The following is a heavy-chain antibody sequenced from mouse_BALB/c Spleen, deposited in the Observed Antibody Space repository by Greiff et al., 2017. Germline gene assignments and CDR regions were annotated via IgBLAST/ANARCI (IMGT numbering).Heavy chain of an antibody. Sequence: VQLQQPGAELVKPGASVKLSCKASGYTFTSYWMHWVKQRPGQGLEWIGAIYPGNSDTSYNQKFKGKAKLTAVTSTSTAYMELSSLTNEDSAVYYCTRRGWDGYFDYWGQGTTLTVSS. CDR1: GYTFTSYW. CDR3: TRRGWDGYFDY. V-gene: IGHV1-5*01. D-gene: IGHD4-1*01. CDR2: IYPGNSDT. J-gene: IGHJ2*01.